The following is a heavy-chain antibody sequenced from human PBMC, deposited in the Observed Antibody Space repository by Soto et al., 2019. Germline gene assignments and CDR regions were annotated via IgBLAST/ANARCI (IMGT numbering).Heavy chain of an antibody. CDR2: IYPGDSDT. J-gene: IGHJ3*02. CDR1: GYSFTSYW. Sequence: GESLKISCKGSGYSFTSYWIGWVRQMPGKGLEWMGIIYPGDSDTRYSPSFQGQVTISADKSISTAYLQWSSLKASDTAMYYCARAYYDFWSGSNDAFDIWGQGTMVTVSS. CDR3: ARAYYDFWSGSNDAFDI. D-gene: IGHD3-3*01. V-gene: IGHV5-51*01.